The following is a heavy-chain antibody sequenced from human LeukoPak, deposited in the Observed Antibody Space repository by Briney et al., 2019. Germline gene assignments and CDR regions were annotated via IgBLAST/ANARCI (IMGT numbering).Heavy chain of an antibody. CDR3: AKPFIAVANPIDY. CDR1: GFTFSSYA. V-gene: IGHV3-23*01. J-gene: IGHJ4*02. CDR2: ISGGGTST. Sequence: PGGSLRLSCAASGFTFSSYAMSWVRQAPGKGLEWVSVISGGGTSTYYADSVKGRFTISKDNSRNTLYLQMNSLRAEDTAVYYCAKPFIAVANPIDYWGQGTLVTVSS. D-gene: IGHD6-19*01.